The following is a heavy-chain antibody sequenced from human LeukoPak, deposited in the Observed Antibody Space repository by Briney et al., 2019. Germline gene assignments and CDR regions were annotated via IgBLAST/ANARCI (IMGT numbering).Heavy chain of an antibody. D-gene: IGHD2-2*01. CDR3: ARAPTVLVGYCSSSSCQADY. CDR1: GFTFSNYG. CDR2: ISGDSRYI. V-gene: IGHV3-21*01. Sequence: PGGSLRLSCAGSGFTFSNYGMNWVRRAPGKGLEWVSAISGDSRYIYYADSVRGRFTISRDNAENSLYLQMHSLRVEDTAVYYCARAPTVLVGYCSSSSCQADYWGQGTLVTVSS. J-gene: IGHJ4*02.